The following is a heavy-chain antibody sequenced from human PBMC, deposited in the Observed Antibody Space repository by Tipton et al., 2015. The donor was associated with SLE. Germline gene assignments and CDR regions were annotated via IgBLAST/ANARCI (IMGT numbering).Heavy chain of an antibody. CDR2: IRYDGSNK. Sequence: SMRLSCAASGFTFSSYGMHWVRQAPGKGLEWVAFIRYDGSNKYYADSVKGRFTISRDNAKNSLYLQMNSLRAEDTAVYYCARGVYAAAGFDPWGQGTLVTVSS. CDR3: ARGVYAAAGFDP. CDR1: GFTFSSYG. D-gene: IGHD6-13*01. V-gene: IGHV3-30*02. J-gene: IGHJ5*02.